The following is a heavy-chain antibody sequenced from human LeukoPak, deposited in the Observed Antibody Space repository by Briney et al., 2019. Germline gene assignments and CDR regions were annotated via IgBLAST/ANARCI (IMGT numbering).Heavy chain of an antibody. V-gene: IGHV1-18*01. J-gene: IGHJ5*02. CDR3: ARDLLVTTATPRINWFDP. CDR1: GYTFTSYG. CDR2: ISAYNGNT. Sequence: GASVKVSCKASGYTFTSYGISWVRQAPGQGLEWIGWISAYNGNTNYAQKLQGRVTMTTDTSTSTAYMELRSLRSDDTAVYYCARDLLVTTATPRINWFDPWGQGTLVTVSS. D-gene: IGHD4-17*01.